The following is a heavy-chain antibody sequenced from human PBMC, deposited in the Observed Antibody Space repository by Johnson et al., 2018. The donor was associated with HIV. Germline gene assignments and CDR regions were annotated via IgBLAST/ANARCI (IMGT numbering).Heavy chain of an antibody. V-gene: IGHV3-7*01. CDR3: ARDPELDYFDNRAFDI. CDR1: GFTVSSSY. J-gene: IGHJ3*02. D-gene: IGHD3-22*01. Sequence: EVQLVESGGGLVQPGGSLRLSCVVSGFTVSSSYLTWVRQAPGKGLEWVANIKQDGSEKHYVDSVKGRFTISRDNAKNSLYLQMNSLRAEDTAVYYCARDPELDYFDNRAFDIWGQGTMVTVSS. CDR2: IKQDGSEK.